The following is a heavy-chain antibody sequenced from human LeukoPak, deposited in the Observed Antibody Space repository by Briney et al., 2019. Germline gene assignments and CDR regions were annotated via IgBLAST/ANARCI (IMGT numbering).Heavy chain of an antibody. D-gene: IGHD3-22*01. CDR1: GYTFTNYG. CDR2: ISAHNGNT. Sequence: ASVKVSCKASGYTFTNYGISWVRQAPGQGLEWMGWISAHNGNTDYAQKSQGRVTMTTDTSTSTAYMELRSLRSDDRAVYYCARAPSMIVGGRRTNWFDPWGQGTLVTVSS. J-gene: IGHJ5*02. CDR3: ARAPSMIVGGRRTNWFDP. V-gene: IGHV1-18*01.